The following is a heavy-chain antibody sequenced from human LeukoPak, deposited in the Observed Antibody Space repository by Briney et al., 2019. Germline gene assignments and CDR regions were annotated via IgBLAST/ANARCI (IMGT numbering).Heavy chain of an antibody. CDR3: AKDSASSYESSGPYYFDR. D-gene: IGHD3-22*01. CDR2: IYHDGSNK. Sequence: PGGSLRLSCAASGFTFGSHGMYWVRQAPGKGLEWVAFIYHDGSNKYYVDSVKGRFTISRDNSRNTLYLQMNSLRPEDTAVYYCAKDSASSYESSGPYYFDRWGQGTLVTVSS. CDR1: GFTFGSHG. V-gene: IGHV3-30*02. J-gene: IGHJ4*02.